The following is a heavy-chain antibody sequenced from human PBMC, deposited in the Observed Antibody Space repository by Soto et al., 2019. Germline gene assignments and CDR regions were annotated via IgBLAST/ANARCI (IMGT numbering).Heavy chain of an antibody. CDR2: IIPIFGTA. Sequence: SVKVSCKASGGTFSSYAISWVRQAPGQGLEWMGGIIPIFGTANYAQKFQGRVTITADESTSTAYMELSSLRSEDTAVYYCARSGYYYDSSGYYFSVAFDIWGQGTMVTVSS. J-gene: IGHJ3*02. CDR3: ARSGYYYDSSGYYFSVAFDI. CDR1: GGTFSSYA. V-gene: IGHV1-69*13. D-gene: IGHD3-22*01.